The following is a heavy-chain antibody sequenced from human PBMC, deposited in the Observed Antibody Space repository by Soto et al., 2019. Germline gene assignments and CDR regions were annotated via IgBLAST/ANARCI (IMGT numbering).Heavy chain of an antibody. J-gene: IGHJ4*02. V-gene: IGHV4-31*03. CDR3: ARGKYYDILTGYSSTFDY. D-gene: IGHD3-9*01. CDR1: GGSISSGGYY. Sequence: QVQLQESGPGLVKPSQTLSLTCTVSGGSISSGGYYWSWIRQHPGKGLEWIGYIYYSGSTYYNPSLKSRFTISVDTSKHQFSLKLSSVTAADTAVYYCARGKYYDILTGYSSTFDYWGQGTVVTVSS. CDR2: IYYSGST.